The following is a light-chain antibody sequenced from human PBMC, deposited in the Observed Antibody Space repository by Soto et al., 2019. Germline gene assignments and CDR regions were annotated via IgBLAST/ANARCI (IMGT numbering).Light chain of an antibody. CDR2: GAS. Sequence: EVVLTQSPGTLSLSPGERATLSCRASQNVISTYLAWYQQKPGQAPRLLLYGASSRATGIPDRFRGSGSGTDFTLTITRLEPEDFAVSYCQQSGAFGPGTRVDLK. CDR3: QQSGA. CDR1: QNVISTY. J-gene: IGKJ3*01. V-gene: IGKV3-20*01.